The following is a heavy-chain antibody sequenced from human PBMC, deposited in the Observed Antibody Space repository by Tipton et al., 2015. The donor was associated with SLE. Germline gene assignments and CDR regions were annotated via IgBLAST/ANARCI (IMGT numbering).Heavy chain of an antibody. CDR2: ISYDGSNK. CDR3: ARGGMVRGVITFDY. J-gene: IGHJ4*02. D-gene: IGHD3-10*01. Sequence: SLRLSCAASGFTFSSYAMHWVRQAPGKGLEWVAVISYDGSNKYYADSVKGRFTISRDNSKNTLYLQMNSLRAEDTAVYYCARGGMVRGVITFDYWGQGTLVTVSS. CDR1: GFTFSSYA. V-gene: IGHV3-30-3*01.